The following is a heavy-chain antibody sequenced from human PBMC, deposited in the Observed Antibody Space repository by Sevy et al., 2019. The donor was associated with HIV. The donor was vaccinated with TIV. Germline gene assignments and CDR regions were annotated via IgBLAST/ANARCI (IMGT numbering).Heavy chain of an antibody. J-gene: IGHJ3*02. CDR2: ISGSGLST. CDR3: AKDRFDGSGYYPEGAFDI. Sequence: GGSLRLSCAASGFTFNNYAMNWVRQAPGKGLEWVSAISGSGLSTYYADSVKGRFTFSRDNSKNTLYLQMNSLRAEDTAVYYSAKDRFDGSGYYPEGAFDIWGQGTMVTVSS. D-gene: IGHD3-22*01. V-gene: IGHV3-23*01. CDR1: GFTFNNYA.